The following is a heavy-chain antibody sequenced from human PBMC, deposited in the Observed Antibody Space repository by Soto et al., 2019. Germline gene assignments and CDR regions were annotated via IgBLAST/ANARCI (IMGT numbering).Heavy chain of an antibody. CDR1: GFTFNSYW. CDR3: TRDGSSSLGDYWFDP. D-gene: IGHD6-6*01. Sequence: PGGSLRLSCAASGFTFNSYWMGWVRQAPGKGLEWVANIKTDGSDKYYVDSVKGRLTMTRNTPISTAYMELTSLRSEDTAVYYCTRDGSSSLGDYWFDPWGRGTLVTVSS. J-gene: IGHJ5*02. V-gene: IGHV3-7*03. CDR2: IKTDGSDK.